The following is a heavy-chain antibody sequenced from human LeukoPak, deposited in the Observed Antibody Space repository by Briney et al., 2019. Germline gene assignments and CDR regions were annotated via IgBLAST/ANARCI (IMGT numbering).Heavy chain of an antibody. CDR2: FDPEDGET. CDR1: GYTLTELS. Sequence: ASVKVSCKVSGYTLTELSMHWVRQAPGKGLEWMGGFDPEDGETIYAQKFQGRVTMTRNTSISTAYMELSSLRSEDTAVYYCVTVAPDYWGQGTLVTVSS. V-gene: IGHV1-24*01. J-gene: IGHJ4*02. CDR3: VTVAPDY.